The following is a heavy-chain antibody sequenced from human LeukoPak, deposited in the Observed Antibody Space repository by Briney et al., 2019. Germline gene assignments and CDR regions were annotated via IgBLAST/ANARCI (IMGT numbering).Heavy chain of an antibody. D-gene: IGHD3-10*01. CDR3: TRELFDFDY. CDR2: ISGSGGST. Sequence: GGSLRLSCAASGFILSSYAMSWVRQAPGKGLEWISEISGSGGSTYYADSVKGRFTISRDNSKNTLYLQMNSLRAEDTAVYYCTRELFDFDYWGQGTLVTVSS. V-gene: IGHV3-23*01. J-gene: IGHJ4*02. CDR1: GFILSSYA.